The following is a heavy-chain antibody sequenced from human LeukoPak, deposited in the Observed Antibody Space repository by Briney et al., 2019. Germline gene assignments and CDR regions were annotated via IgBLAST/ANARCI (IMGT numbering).Heavy chain of an antibody. D-gene: IGHD2-15*01. V-gene: IGHV3-53*01. J-gene: IGHJ4*02. CDR2: IYSGGNT. CDR3: ARRAGEYSHRYDY. CDR1: GFTVSSNS. Sequence: PGGSLRLSCTVSGFTVSSNSWSWVRQAPGKGLEWVSFIYSGGNTHYSDSVKGRFTISRDNSKNTLYLQMNSLRAEDTAIYYCARRAGEYSHRYDYWGQGTLVTVSS.